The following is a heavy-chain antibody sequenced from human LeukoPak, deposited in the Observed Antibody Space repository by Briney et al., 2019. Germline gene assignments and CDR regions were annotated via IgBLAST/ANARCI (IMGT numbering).Heavy chain of an antibody. CDR2: IYYSGST. CDR3: ARGDSSGANRFDP. D-gene: IGHD3-22*01. V-gene: IGHV4-30-4*01. Sequence: SETLSLTCTVSGGSISSGDYYWSWIRQPPGKGLEWIGYIYYSGSTYYNPSLKSRVTISVDTSKNQFSLKLSSVTAADTAVYYCARGDSSGANRFDPWGQGTLVTVSS. J-gene: IGHJ5*02. CDR1: GGSISSGDYY.